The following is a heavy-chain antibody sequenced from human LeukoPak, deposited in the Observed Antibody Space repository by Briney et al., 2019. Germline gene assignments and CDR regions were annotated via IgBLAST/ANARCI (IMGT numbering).Heavy chain of an antibody. CDR3: VTKLYVGHTHAFDI. CDR1: GFTFSNYR. D-gene: IGHD3-16*01. J-gene: IGHJ3*02. V-gene: IGHV3-23*01. Sequence: GASLRLSCTASGFTFSNYRINFVRHAPGEGLDWVSAISGSGATIYYADAVRGRFNISRDNSKNTVYLQMNSLRAEDTALYYCVTKLYVGHTHAFDIWGQGTMVTVSP. CDR2: ISGSGATI.